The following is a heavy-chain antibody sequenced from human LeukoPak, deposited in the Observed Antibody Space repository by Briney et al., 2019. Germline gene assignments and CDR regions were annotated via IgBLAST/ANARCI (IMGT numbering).Heavy chain of an antibody. CDR3: ARRDYASGSYGS. CDR2: IYYSGST. Sequence: SVTLSLTCTVSGGSINNHYWSWIRQPPGKGLEWIGYIYYSGSTTYSPSLRSRVTISLDTSKNQFSLNLNSVTAADTAVYYCARRDYASGSYGSWGQGTLVTVSS. D-gene: IGHD3-10*01. V-gene: IGHV4-59*08. CDR1: GGSINNHY. J-gene: IGHJ5*02.